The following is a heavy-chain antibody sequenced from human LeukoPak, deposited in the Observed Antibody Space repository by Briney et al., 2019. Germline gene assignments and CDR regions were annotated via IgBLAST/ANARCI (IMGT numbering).Heavy chain of an antibody. CDR1: GFTFSSYW. D-gene: IGHD4-17*01. CDR3: ARDFHDYGDYCFDY. J-gene: IGHJ4*02. CDR2: IKQDGSEK. Sequence: GGSLRLSCAASGFTFSSYWMSWVRQAPGKGLEWVANIKQDGSEKYYVDSVKGRFTISRDNAKNSLYLQMNSLRAEDTAVYYCARDFHDYGDYCFDYWGQGTLVTVSS. V-gene: IGHV3-7*01.